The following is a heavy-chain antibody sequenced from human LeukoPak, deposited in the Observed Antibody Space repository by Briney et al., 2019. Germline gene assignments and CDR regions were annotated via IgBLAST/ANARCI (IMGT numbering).Heavy chain of an antibody. CDR2: ISYDGSNK. Sequence: GGSLRLSCAASGFTFSSYGMHWVRQAPGKGLEWVAVISYDGSNKYYADSVKGRFTISRDNSKNTLYLQMNSLRAEDTAVYYCAREDYGDYELDYWGQGTLVTVSS. D-gene: IGHD4-17*01. J-gene: IGHJ4*02. CDR1: GFTFSSYG. V-gene: IGHV3-30*03. CDR3: AREDYGDYELDY.